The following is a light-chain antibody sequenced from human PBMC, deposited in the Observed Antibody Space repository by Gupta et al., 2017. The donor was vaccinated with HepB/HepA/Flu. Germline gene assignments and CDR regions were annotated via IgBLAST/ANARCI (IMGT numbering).Light chain of an antibody. CDR1: QSISRW. J-gene: IGKJ2*01. V-gene: IGKV1-5*03. Sequence: IEMTQSPSTLSASVGDRGSIPCRASQSISRWLAWYQQKPGKAPNLLSYLAPSVESGVPSRFSGSGTATEFTLTISSLQPEDFATYSCQHKDNCPYTFGQGTQLEIK. CDR2: LAP. CDR3: QHKDNCPYT.